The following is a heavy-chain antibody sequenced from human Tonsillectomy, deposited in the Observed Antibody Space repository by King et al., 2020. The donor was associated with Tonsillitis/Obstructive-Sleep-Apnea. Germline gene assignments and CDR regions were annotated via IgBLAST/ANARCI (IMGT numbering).Heavy chain of an antibody. CDR1: GYTFTGYY. V-gene: IGHV1-2*06. CDR2: INPNSGGT. CDR3: ARDSSNPHSYFYSMDV. D-gene: IGHD4-11*01. J-gene: IGHJ6*03. Sequence: QVQLVQSGAEVKKLGASVKVSCKASGYTFTGYYLHWGRQAPGQGLAWMGRINPNSGGTNYAQKFQGRVTMTRDTYISTAYMELSKVRSDDTAVYYCARDSSNPHSYFYSMDVWGKGTRSPSP.